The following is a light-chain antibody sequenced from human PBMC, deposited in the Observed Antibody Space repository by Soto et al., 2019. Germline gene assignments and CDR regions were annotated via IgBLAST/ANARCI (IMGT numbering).Light chain of an antibody. J-gene: IGLJ1*01. CDR3: QSYDSSVRGYV. V-gene: IGLV1-40*01. CDR2: DNT. Sequence: QSVLTQAPSVSGASGQRVTLYCTWSNSNIGGGYRVHWYQQLPGTAPKLLIYDNTHRPSGVPDRFSASKSGTSASLDITGLQAEDEDDYYCQSYDSSVRGYVVGTGTKVTVL. CDR1: NSNIGGGYR.